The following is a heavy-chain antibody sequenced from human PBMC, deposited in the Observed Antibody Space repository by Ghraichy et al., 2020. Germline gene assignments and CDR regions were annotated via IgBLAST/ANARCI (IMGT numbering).Heavy chain of an antibody. CDR2: ISAQNGKT. CDR3: AKAGYYDSSSYFDS. Sequence: ASVKVSCKTSGFIFSSHGVTWVRQAPGRGLEWMGWISAQNGKTNYAQNLQGRVVMTTDTSTNTAYMELRSLRSDDTAVYYCAKAGYYDSSSYFDSCGQGTLVTFSS. V-gene: IGHV1-18*01. D-gene: IGHD3-22*01. CDR1: GFIFSSHG. J-gene: IGHJ4*02.